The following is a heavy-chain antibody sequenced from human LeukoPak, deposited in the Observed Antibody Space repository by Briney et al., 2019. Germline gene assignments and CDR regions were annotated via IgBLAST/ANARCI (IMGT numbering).Heavy chain of an antibody. CDR1: GGSISTYNW. CDR3: ARDVVAAVGSFDY. CDR2: IYHSGTT. J-gene: IGHJ4*02. V-gene: IGHV4-4*02. Sequence: SGTLSLTSAISGGSISTYNWWSWVRQPPGKGLEWIGEIYHSGTTNDNPSLKSRVTMSVDTSKNQFFLKLSSVTAADTAVYYCARDVVAAVGSFDYWGQGILVTVSS. D-gene: IGHD6-13*01.